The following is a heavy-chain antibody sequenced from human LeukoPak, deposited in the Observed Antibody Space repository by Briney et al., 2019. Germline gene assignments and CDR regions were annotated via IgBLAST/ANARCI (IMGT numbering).Heavy chain of an antibody. J-gene: IGHJ3*02. Sequence: GESLKISCKGSGYSFTSYWIGWVRQMPGKGLEWMGIIYPGDSDTRYSPSFQGQATISADKSISTAYLQWSSLKASDTAMYYCARNDRGYSSSWFDAFDIWGQGTMVTVSS. CDR3: ARNDRGYSSSWFDAFDI. D-gene: IGHD6-13*01. CDR1: GYSFTSYW. CDR2: IYPGDSDT. V-gene: IGHV5-51*01.